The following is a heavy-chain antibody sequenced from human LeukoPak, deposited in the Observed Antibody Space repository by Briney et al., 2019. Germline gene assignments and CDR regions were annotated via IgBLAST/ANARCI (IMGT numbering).Heavy chain of an antibody. CDR2: ISSSGSSV. J-gene: IGHJ4*02. V-gene: IGHV3-48*03. CDR3: TTDHVGAIVEFDS. D-gene: IGHD2-21*01. Sequence: GGSLRLSCAASGFTFSSYEMNWVRQAPGEGLEWVSYISSSGSSVRYADSVRGRFTISRDNAKNSLYLQMDSLRAEDTAVYYRTTDHVGAIVEFDSWGQGTLVTVSS. CDR1: GFTFSSYE.